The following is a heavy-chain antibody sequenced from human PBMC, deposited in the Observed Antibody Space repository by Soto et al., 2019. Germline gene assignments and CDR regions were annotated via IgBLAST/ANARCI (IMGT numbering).Heavy chain of an antibody. D-gene: IGHD1-7*01. CDR2: IYYSGST. CDR1: GGSISSGGYY. Sequence: QVQLQESGPGLVKPSQTLSLTCTVSGGSISSGGYYWSWIRQHPGKGLEWIGYIYYSGSTYYNPSLKSRVTISVDTSKNQFSLKLSSVTAADTAVYYCARYITGTTLRNWFDPWGQGTLVTVSS. J-gene: IGHJ5*02. CDR3: ARYITGTTLRNWFDP. V-gene: IGHV4-31*03.